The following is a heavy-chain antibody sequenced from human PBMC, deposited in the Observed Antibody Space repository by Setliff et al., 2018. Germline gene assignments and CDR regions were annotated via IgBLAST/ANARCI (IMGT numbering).Heavy chain of an antibody. CDR2: IYTSWST. V-gene: IGHV4-61*09. J-gene: IGHJ4*02. CDR1: DDSISSRHYY. Sequence: SETLSLTCTVSDDSISSRHYYWSWIRQPAGKGLEWLGQIYTSWSTNYNPSLKGRATLSIDASKRQFSLKLTSVTAADTAVYYCARKVEQWLTPHFDYWGQGALVTVS. D-gene: IGHD6-19*01. CDR3: ARKVEQWLTPHFDY.